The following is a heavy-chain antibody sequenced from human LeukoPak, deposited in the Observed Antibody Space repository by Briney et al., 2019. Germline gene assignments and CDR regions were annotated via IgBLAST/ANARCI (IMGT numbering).Heavy chain of an antibody. J-gene: IGHJ4*02. V-gene: IGHV4-31*03. D-gene: IGHD6-19*01. Sequence: AQTLSLTCTVSGDSISSGGDYCSWIRQHPGKGLVYIWYIHYSGSTYYNPSLKSRVTISVDTSKNQFSLKLSSVTAADTAVYYCASRTVAGTGVFDYWGQGTLVTVSS. CDR3: ASRTVAGTGVFDY. CDR1: GDSISSGGDY. CDR2: IHYSGST.